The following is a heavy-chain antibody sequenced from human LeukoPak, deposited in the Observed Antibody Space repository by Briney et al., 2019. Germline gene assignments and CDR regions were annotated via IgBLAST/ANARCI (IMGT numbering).Heavy chain of an antibody. V-gene: IGHV1-69*05. CDR2: IIPIFGTA. CDR1: GGTFSSYA. CDR3: ARELTGTTGNWFDP. Sequence: SVKVSCKASGGTFSSYAISWVRQAPGQGLEWMGGIIPIFGTANYAQKFQGRVTITTDESTNTAYMELSSLRSEDTAVYYCARELTGTTGNWFDPWGQGTLVTVSS. J-gene: IGHJ5*02. D-gene: IGHD1-7*01.